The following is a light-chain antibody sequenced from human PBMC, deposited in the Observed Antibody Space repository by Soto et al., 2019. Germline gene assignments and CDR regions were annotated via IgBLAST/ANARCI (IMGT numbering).Light chain of an antibody. V-gene: IGLV1-44*01. CDR2: SNN. CDR1: SSNIGSNT. CDR3: AAWDDSLNGPV. J-gene: IGLJ2*01. Sequence: QSVLTQPPSASGTPGQRVTISCSGSSSNIGSNTVNWYQQLPGTAPKLLIYSNNQPPSGVPDRFSGSKSGTSASLAISGLKSEDEADYYCAAWDDSLNGPVFGGGTKLTVL.